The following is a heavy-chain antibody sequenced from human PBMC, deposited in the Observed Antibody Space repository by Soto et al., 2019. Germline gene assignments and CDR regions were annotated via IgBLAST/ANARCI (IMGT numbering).Heavy chain of an antibody. Sequence: EVQLLESGGDLIQPWGSLRLSCAASGFTFNIYAMTWVRQAPGKGLEWVSAISRYGDFTYYADSVEGRFTISRDNSKNTPYLQMNSLRAEDTAVYYCAKDRYLDHDSRGYLFDNWGQGTLVTVSS. CDR1: GFTFNIYA. CDR3: AKDRYLDHDSRGYLFDN. D-gene: IGHD3-22*01. CDR2: ISRYGDFT. J-gene: IGHJ4*02. V-gene: IGHV3-23*01.